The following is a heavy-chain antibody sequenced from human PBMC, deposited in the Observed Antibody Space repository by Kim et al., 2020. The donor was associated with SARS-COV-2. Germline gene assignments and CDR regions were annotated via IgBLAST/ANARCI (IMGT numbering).Heavy chain of an antibody. V-gene: IGHV3-33*06. CDR3: AKEQGQRQVYCVDY. CDR2: IWYDGSNK. J-gene: IGHJ4*02. CDR1: GFTFSTYA. D-gene: IGHD6-25*01. Sequence: GGSLRLSCAASGFTFSTYAMRWVRQAPGKGLEWVAAIWYDGSNKNYADSVKGRFTISRDNSKNTLYLQMNSLRAEDTAVYYCAKEQGQRQVYCVDYWGQG.